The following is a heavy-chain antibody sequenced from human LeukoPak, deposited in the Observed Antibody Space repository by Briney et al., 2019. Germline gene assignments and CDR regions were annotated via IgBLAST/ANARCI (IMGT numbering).Heavy chain of an antibody. J-gene: IGHJ6*03. CDR1: GGSFSGYY. CDR2: INHSGST. Sequence: TPSETLSLTCAVYGGSFSGYYWSWIRQPPGKGLEWIGEINHSGSTNYNPSLKSRVTISVDTSKNQFSLKLSSVTAADTAVYYCARGPPDYYYMDVWGKGTTVTVSS. CDR3: ARGPPDYYYMDV. V-gene: IGHV4-34*01.